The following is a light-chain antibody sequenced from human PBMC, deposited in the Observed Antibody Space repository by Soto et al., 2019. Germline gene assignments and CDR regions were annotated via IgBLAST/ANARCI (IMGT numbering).Light chain of an antibody. CDR3: ASWDDSLSAVL. CDR1: SSNIGSNV. Sequence: QSVLTQPPSASGTPGQRVTISCSGSSSNIGSNVVNWYQQRPGTAPKLLIYSNNQRPSGVPDRFSGSKSGTSASLAISGLQSEDETDYYCASWDDSLSAVLFGGGTKVTVL. V-gene: IGLV1-44*01. J-gene: IGLJ2*01. CDR2: SNN.